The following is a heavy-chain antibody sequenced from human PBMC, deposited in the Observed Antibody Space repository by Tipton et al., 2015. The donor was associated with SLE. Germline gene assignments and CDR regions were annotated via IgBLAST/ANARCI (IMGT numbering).Heavy chain of an antibody. J-gene: IGHJ3*02. Sequence: QLVQSGPEVKKPGESLKISCKGSGYSFTSYWIGWVRQMPGKGLEWMGIIYPVDSDTRYSPSFQGQVTISADKSISTAYLQWSSLKASDTAMYYCARPARVLEWFSAFDIWGQGTMATVSS. CDR1: GYSFTSYW. V-gene: IGHV5-51*03. CDR3: ARPARVLEWFSAFDI. CDR2: IYPVDSDT. D-gene: IGHD3-3*01.